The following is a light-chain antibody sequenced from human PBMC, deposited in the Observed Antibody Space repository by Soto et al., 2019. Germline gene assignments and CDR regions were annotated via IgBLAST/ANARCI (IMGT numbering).Light chain of an antibody. CDR2: KAS. J-gene: IGKJ5*01. CDR1: QTISSW. V-gene: IGKV1-5*03. Sequence: IQMTQSPSTLSGSVGDRVTITCRASQTISSWLAWYQQKPGKAPKLLIYKASTLKSGVPSRFSGSGSGTEFTLTISSLQPDDFATYYCQQSYSTPLTFGQGTRLEIK. CDR3: QQSYSTPLT.